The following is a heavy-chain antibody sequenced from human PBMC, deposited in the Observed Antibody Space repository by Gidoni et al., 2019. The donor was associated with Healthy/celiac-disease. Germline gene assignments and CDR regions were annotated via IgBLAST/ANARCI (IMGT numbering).Heavy chain of an antibody. V-gene: IGHV1-2*04. CDR1: GYTFTGYY. CDR2: INPNSGGT. J-gene: IGHJ6*03. D-gene: IGHD2-2*01. CDR3: ARAGRYCSSTSCYVYYYMDV. Sequence: HVQLVQSGAEVKKPGASVKVSCKASGYTFTGYYMHWVRQAPGQGLEWMGWINPNSGGTNYAQKFQGWVTMTRDTSISTAYMELSRLRSDDTAVYYCARAGRYCSSTSCYVYYYMDVWGKGTTVTVSS.